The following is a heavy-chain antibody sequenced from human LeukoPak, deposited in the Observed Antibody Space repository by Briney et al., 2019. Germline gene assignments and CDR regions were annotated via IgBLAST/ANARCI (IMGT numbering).Heavy chain of an antibody. CDR1: GFAFSSYA. D-gene: IGHD6-13*01. Sequence: GRSLRLSCAASGFAFSSYAMHWVRQGPGKGLEWVALVSYDGGSKYYTDSVKGRITISRDNSKNTLHLQMNSLRTEDTAVYYCARVKGGIAAAGNYFDYWGQGTLVTVSS. CDR3: ARVKGGIAAAGNYFDY. J-gene: IGHJ4*02. CDR2: VSYDGGSK. V-gene: IGHV3-30-3*01.